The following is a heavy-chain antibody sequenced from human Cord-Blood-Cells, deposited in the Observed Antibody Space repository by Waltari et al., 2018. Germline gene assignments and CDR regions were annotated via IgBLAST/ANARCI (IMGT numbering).Heavy chain of an antibody. V-gene: IGHV3-53*02. CDR2: IYSGGST. CDR3: ARDQWGAAAGIGWA. CDR1: GFTVSSNY. Sequence: EVQLVETGGGLIQPGGSLRLSCAASGFTVSSNYMSWVRQAPGKGLEWVEVIYSGGSTDYADSVKGRFTIARDNSKNTLYLQMNSLRAEDTAVYYCARDQWGAAAGIGWAWGQGTLVTVSS. D-gene: IGHD6-13*01. J-gene: IGHJ5*02.